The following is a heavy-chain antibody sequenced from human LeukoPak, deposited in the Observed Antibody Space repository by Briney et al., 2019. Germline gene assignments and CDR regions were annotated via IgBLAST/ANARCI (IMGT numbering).Heavy chain of an antibody. CDR2: TNTDGSSP. CDR1: GFTFSAYW. D-gene: IGHD4-17*01. Sequence: PGGSLRLSCAASGFTFSAYWMHWVRQAPGKGLVWVSRTNTDGSSPTYAASVKGRFTISRDNAKNTLYLQMNSLTAEDTAVYYCAREGSHGDYSYWGQGTLVTVSS. CDR3: AREGSHGDYSY. J-gene: IGHJ4*02. V-gene: IGHV3-74*01.